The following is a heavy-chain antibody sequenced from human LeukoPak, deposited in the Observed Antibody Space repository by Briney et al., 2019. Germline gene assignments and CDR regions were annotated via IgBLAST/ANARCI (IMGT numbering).Heavy chain of an antibody. Sequence: PGGSLRLSCVASGFTLSSYSMNWVRQAPGKGLEWVAFISSGSSYKYYADSVNGRFTISRDNAKNSLSLQMDSLRAEDTAVYYCARDARQITSMTNFDYWGQGTLVTVSS. V-gene: IGHV3-21*06. J-gene: IGHJ4*02. CDR3: ARDARQITSMTNFDY. D-gene: IGHD1-20*01. CDR1: GFTLSSYS. CDR2: ISSGSSYK.